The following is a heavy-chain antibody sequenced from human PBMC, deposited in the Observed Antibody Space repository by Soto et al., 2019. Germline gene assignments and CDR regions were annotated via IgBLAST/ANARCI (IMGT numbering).Heavy chain of an antibody. V-gene: IGHV4-31*03. CDR1: GGSINSGGYY. Sequence: QVQLQESGPGLVKPSQTLSLTCTVSGGSINSGGYYWSWIRQHPGKGLEWIGKIYYSGDTSYNPSLKRRATMSIDTSKNQFSLKMTSVTAADTAVYYCARDGDCSGGSCYLGYGLDVWGRGTTVTVSS. CDR2: IYYSGDT. D-gene: IGHD2-15*01. J-gene: IGHJ6*02. CDR3: ARDGDCSGGSCYLGYGLDV.